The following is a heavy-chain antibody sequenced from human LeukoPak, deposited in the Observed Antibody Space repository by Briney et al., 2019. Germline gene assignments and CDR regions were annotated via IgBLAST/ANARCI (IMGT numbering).Heavy chain of an antibody. CDR3: AKDMSGYSGSYYDY. J-gene: IGHJ4*02. CDR2: ISWNSGSI. D-gene: IGHD1-26*01. V-gene: IGHV3-9*01. CDR1: GFTFDDYA. Sequence: PGGSLRLSCAASGFTFDDYAMHWVRQAPGKGLEWVSGISWNSGSIGYADSVKGRFTISRDNAKNSLYLQMNSLRAEDTALYYCAKDMSGYSGSYYDYWGQGTLVTVSS.